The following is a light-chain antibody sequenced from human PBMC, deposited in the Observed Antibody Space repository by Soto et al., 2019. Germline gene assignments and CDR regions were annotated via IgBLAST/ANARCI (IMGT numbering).Light chain of an antibody. CDR2: AAS. CDR3: QQSDSTSYT. CDR1: QSISNY. V-gene: IGKV1-39*01. Sequence: DIQMTQSPSSLSASVGDRVTITCLASQSISNYLYWYQQKAGKAPRLLIYAASRLQSGVPSMFSGSGYGTDFTLNISSLQPEDFATYYCQQSDSTSYTFGQGTKLEIK. J-gene: IGKJ2*01.